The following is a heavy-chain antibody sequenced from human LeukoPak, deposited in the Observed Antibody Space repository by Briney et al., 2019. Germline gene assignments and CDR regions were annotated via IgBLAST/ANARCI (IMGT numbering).Heavy chain of an antibody. D-gene: IGHD3-10*01. CDR2: IYYSGST. V-gene: IGHV4-30-4*01. J-gene: IGHJ5*02. CDR1: GGSISTGDFH. CDR3: ARSGFTRIPNWFDP. Sequence: SQTLSLTCTVSGGSISTGDFHWSWIRQPPGKGLEWIGYIYYSGSTYYNPSLNSRVTMSVDTSKNQFSLKLSSVTAADTAVYYCARSGFTRIPNWFDPWGQGTLVTVSS.